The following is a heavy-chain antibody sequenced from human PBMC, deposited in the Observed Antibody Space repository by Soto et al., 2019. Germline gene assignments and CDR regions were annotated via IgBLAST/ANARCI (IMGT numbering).Heavy chain of an antibody. Sequence: EVQLVESGGGLVQPGGSLKLSCAASGFIFSGSAVHWVRQASGKGLEWVGRILSKAGNYATAYTASMKGRFTISRDDSENTAFLQMNSLKTEDTAVYYCIRVGSPYYYDYWGQGTLVAVSS. J-gene: IGHJ4*02. CDR3: IRVGSPYYYDY. CDR1: GFIFSGSA. CDR2: ILSKAGNYAT. V-gene: IGHV3-73*01.